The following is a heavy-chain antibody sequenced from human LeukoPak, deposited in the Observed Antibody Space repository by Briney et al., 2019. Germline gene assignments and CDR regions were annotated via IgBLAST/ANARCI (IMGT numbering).Heavy chain of an antibody. CDR1: GGSISSYY. CDR3: AREMYSSSWSGVDY. J-gene: IGHJ4*02. Sequence: SETLSLTCTVSGGSISSYYWSWIRQPAGKGLEWIGRIYTSGSTNYNPSLKSRVTMSVDTSKNQFSLKLSSVTAADTAVYYCAREMYSSSWSGVDYWGQGTLVTVSS. CDR2: IYTSGST. V-gene: IGHV4-4*07. D-gene: IGHD6-13*01.